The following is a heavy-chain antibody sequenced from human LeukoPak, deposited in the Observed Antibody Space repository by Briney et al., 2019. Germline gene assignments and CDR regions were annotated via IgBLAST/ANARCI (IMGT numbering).Heavy chain of an antibody. D-gene: IGHD2-15*01. CDR2: INQDGSVQ. V-gene: IGHV3-7*01. Sequence: PGGSLRLSCAASEFTLSNCWMTWFRQAPGKGLEWVANINQDGSVQSYVDSVKGRFTISKDNAKNSLYLKMNSLRVEDTAVYYCARGPGYLTDYWGRGTLVTVSS. J-gene: IGHJ4*02. CDR3: ARGPGYLTDY. CDR1: EFTLSNCW.